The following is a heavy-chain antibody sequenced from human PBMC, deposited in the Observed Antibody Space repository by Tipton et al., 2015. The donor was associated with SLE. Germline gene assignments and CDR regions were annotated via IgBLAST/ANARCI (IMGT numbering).Heavy chain of an antibody. V-gene: IGHV3-9*01. CDR3: AKDLAMVVTLAPFDY. CDR1: GFTFDDYA. Sequence: SLRLSCATSGFTFDDYAMHWVRQAPGKGLEWVSGISWSSGSIGYADSVKGRFTISRDNANNSLYLQMNSLRPEDTALYYCAKDLAMVVTLAPFDYWGQGTLVTVSS. J-gene: IGHJ4*02. D-gene: IGHD4-23*01. CDR2: ISWSSGSI.